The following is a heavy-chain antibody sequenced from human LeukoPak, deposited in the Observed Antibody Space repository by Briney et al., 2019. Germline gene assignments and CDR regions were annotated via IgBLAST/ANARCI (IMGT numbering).Heavy chain of an antibody. CDR2: ISGSGGST. J-gene: IGHJ4*02. V-gene: IGHV3-23*01. CDR3: ASNMAVAATEIFDY. Sequence: GGSLRLSCAASGFTFSSYAMSWVRQAPGEGLEWVSAISGSGGSTYYADSVKGRFTTSRDNSKNTLYLQMNSLRAEDTAVYYCASNMAVAATEIFDYWGQGTLVTVSS. CDR1: GFTFSSYA. D-gene: IGHD6-19*01.